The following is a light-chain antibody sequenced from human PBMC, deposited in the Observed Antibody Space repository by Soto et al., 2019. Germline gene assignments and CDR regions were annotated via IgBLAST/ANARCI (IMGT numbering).Light chain of an antibody. J-gene: IGLJ1*01. CDR3: CSFAGSNTFV. CDR1: SSDVGSYNL. CDR2: EGS. Sequence: QSALTQPASVSGSPGQSITLSCTGTSSDVGSYNLVSWYQQHPVKAPKLMIYEGSKRPSGVSNRFSGSKSGNPASLTISGLQAEDEAEYYCCSFAGSNTFVFGTGTKLTVL. V-gene: IGLV2-23*03.